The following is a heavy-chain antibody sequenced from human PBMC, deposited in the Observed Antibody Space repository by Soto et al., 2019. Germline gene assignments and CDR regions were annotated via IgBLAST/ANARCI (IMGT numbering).Heavy chain of an antibody. CDR1: GYTFTSYD. CDR2: MNPNSGNT. D-gene: IGHD6-6*01. J-gene: IGHJ6*02. V-gene: IGHV1-8*01. Sequence: ASVKVSCKASGYTFTSYDINWVRQATGQGLEWMGWMNPNSGNTGYAQKFQGRVTMTRNTSISTAYLEWSSLKASDTAMYYCARTLDQISSTGMDVWGQGTTVTVSS. CDR3: ARTLDQISSTGMDV.